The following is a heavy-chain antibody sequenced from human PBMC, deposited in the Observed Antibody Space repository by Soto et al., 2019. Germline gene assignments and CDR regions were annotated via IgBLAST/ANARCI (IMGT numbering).Heavy chain of an antibody. CDR3: ARGARNWELPSYFDY. CDR1: GYTFTGYY. Sequence: ASVKVSCKASGYTFTGYYMHWVRQAPGQGLEWMGWINPNSGGTNYAQKFQGRVTMTRDTSISTAYMELSRLRSDDTAVYYCARGARNWELPSYFDYSGPGTLVTVSS. V-gene: IGHV1-2*02. CDR2: INPNSGGT. D-gene: IGHD1-26*01. J-gene: IGHJ4*02.